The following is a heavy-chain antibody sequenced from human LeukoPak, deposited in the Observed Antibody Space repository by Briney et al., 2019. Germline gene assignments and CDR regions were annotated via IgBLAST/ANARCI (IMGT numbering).Heavy chain of an antibody. CDR2: IGSSGITI. CDR1: GFSFSNFA. V-gene: IGHV3-11*04. Sequence: PGGSLRLSCEVSGFSFSNFAMSWVRQAPGKGLEWVSFIGSSGITIYYADSVKGRFTISRDNAEKSLCLQMNSLRAEDTAVYYCARDRGGSYSAIDYWGQGTLVTVSS. D-gene: IGHD2-15*01. CDR3: ARDRGGSYSAIDY. J-gene: IGHJ4*02.